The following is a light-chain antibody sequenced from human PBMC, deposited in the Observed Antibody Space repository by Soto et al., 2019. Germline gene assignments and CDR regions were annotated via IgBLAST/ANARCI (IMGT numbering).Light chain of an antibody. CDR2: AAS. V-gene: IGKV1-27*01. Sequence: DIQMTQSPSSLSASVGDRVTITCRASQGISNYLAWFQQKPGKVPKLLIYAASTLQSEVPFRFSGSGSGTDFTLNISSMQPEDGATYYCQKYNSDPLTFGGGTKVEIK. J-gene: IGKJ4*01. CDR3: QKYNSDPLT. CDR1: QGISNY.